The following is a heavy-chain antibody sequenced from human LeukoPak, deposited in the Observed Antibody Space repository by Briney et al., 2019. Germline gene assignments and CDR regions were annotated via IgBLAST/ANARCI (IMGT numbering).Heavy chain of an antibody. CDR2: MNPNSGNT. J-gene: IGHJ4*02. Sequence: ASVKVSCKASGYTFTSYDINWVRQATGQGLEWMGWMNPNSGNTGYAQKFQGRVTMTRNTTISTAYMELSSLRSEDTAVYYCARGMLRYFDWSWGYWGQGTLVTVSS. CDR3: ARGMLRYFDWSWGY. CDR1: GYTFTSYD. D-gene: IGHD3-9*01. V-gene: IGHV1-8*01.